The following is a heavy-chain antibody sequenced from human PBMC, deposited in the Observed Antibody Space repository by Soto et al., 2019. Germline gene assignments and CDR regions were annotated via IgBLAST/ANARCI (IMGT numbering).Heavy chain of an antibody. V-gene: IGHV1-69*13. CDR3: ARDGTLYDSSGYYYLY. Sequence: SVKVSCKASGGTFSRNAISWVRQAPGQGLEWMGGIIPLFGKANYAQKFQGRVTITADESTSTAYMELSSLRSEDTAVYYCARDGTLYDSSGYYYLYWGQGTLVTAPQ. D-gene: IGHD3-22*01. CDR2: IIPLFGKA. CDR1: GGTFSRNA. J-gene: IGHJ4*02.